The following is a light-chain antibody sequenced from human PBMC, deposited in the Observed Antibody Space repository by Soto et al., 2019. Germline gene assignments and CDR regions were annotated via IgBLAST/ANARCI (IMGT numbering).Light chain of an antibody. CDR3: FSFKSTNTHV. CDR2: ETS. V-gene: IGLV2-23*01. CDR1: SSDFGSYKF. J-gene: IGLJ1*01. Sequence: QSALTQPASVSGSPGQSVTISCTGTSSDFGSYKFVSWYQHHPGKVPKVIIYETSKRPSGVSDRFSGSKSGNTASLTISGLQAEDEADYYCFSFKSTNTHVFGSGTKLTVL.